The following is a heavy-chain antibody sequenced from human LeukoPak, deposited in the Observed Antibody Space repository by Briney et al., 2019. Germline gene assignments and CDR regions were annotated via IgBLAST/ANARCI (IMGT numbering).Heavy chain of an antibody. CDR1: GGSISSYC. CDR3: ARSSYAMTTVTAYYYYYMDV. J-gene: IGHJ6*03. CDR2: IYTSGST. Sequence: SETLSLTCTVSGGSISSYCWSWIRQPAGKGLEWIGRIYTSGSTNYNPSLKSRVTISVDTSKNQFSLKLSSVTAADTAVYYCARSSYAMTTVTAYYYYYMDVWGKGTTVTVSS. D-gene: IGHD4-11*01. V-gene: IGHV4-4*07.